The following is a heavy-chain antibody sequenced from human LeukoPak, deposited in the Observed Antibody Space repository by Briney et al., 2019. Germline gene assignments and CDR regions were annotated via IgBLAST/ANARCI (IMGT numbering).Heavy chain of an antibody. Sequence: GASVKVSCKASGGTFNSYAISWVRQAPGQGLEWMGGIIPIFGTANYAQKFQGRVTITADKSTSTAYMELSSLRSEDTAVYYCARGRYFDWLAWFDPWGQGTLVTVSS. D-gene: IGHD3-9*01. V-gene: IGHV1-69*06. CDR3: ARGRYFDWLAWFDP. CDR2: IIPIFGTA. J-gene: IGHJ5*02. CDR1: GGTFNSYA.